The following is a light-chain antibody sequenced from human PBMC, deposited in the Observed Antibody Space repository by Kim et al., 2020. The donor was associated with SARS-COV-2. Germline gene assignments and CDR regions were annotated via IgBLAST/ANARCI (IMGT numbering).Light chain of an antibody. CDR3: QQADSFPIT. V-gene: IGKV1-12*01. CDR1: QGISTC. Sequence: ASVGDLVTIACRASQGISTCLAWYQQKPGKAPNLLIYTASSLQIGVPSRFSGSGSGTDFTLTISSLQPEDFATYYCQQADSFPITFGGGTKVDIK. CDR2: TAS. J-gene: IGKJ4*01.